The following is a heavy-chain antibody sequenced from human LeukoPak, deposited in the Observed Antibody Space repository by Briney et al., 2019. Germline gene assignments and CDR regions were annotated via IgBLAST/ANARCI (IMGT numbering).Heavy chain of an antibody. Sequence: GGSLRLSCAASGFTFSSYGMHWVRQAPGKGLGWVAVISYDGSNKYYADSVKGRFTISRDNSKNTLYLQMNSLRAEDTAVYYCAKDSRTRGYDILTGYPAFDYWGQGTLVTVSS. V-gene: IGHV3-30*18. CDR1: GFTFSSYG. CDR2: ISYDGSNK. J-gene: IGHJ4*02. D-gene: IGHD3-9*01. CDR3: AKDSRTRGYDILTGYPAFDY.